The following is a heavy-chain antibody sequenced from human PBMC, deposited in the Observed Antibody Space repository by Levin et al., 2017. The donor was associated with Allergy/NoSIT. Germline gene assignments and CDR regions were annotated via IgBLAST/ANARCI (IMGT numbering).Heavy chain of an antibody. V-gene: IGHV1-2*06. Sequence: GGSLRLSCKASGYTFTGYYMHWVRQAPGQGLEWMGRINPNSGGTNYAQKFQGRVTMTRDTSISTAYMELSRLRSDDTAVYYCARHLAAAGIYYGMDVWGQGTTVTVSS. CDR3: ARHLAAAGIYYGMDV. CDR1: GYTFTGYY. J-gene: IGHJ6*02. CDR2: INPNSGGT. D-gene: IGHD6-13*01.